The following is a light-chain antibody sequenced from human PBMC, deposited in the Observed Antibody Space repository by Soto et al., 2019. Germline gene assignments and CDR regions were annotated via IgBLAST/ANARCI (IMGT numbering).Light chain of an antibody. CDR1: SGSVSTSYY. CDR2: STN. J-gene: IGLJ2*01. Sequence: QAVVTQEPSLSVSPGGTVTLTCGLSSGSVSTSYYPSWYQQTPGQAPRTLIYSTNTRSSGVPDRFSGSILGNKAALTITGAQGDYESDYYCVLYMGSGIHVVFGGGNKVTVL. V-gene: IGLV8-61*01. CDR3: VLYMGSGIHVV.